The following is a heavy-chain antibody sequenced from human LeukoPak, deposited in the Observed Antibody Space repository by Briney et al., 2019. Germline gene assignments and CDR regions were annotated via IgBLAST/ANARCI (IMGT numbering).Heavy chain of an antibody. CDR1: GYTLTELS. CDR2: FDPEDGET. Sequence: ASVKVSCKASGYTLTELSMHWVRQAPGKGLEWMGGFDPEDGETIYAQKFQGRVTMTEDTSTDTAYMELSSLRSEDTAVYYCATGPMVRGSYFDYWGQGTLVTVSS. D-gene: IGHD3-10*01. CDR3: ATGPMVRGSYFDY. J-gene: IGHJ4*02. V-gene: IGHV1-24*01.